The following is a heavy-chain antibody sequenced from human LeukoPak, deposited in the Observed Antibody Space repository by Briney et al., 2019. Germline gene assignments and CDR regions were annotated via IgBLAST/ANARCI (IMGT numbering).Heavy chain of an antibody. CDR3: ARNRYSSSGNIGFDY. CDR2: INHSGST. J-gene: IGHJ4*02. Sequence: SETLSLTCAVYGGSFSGYYWSWIRQPPGKGLEWIGEINHSGSTNYNPSLKSRVTISVDTSKNQFSLKLSSVTAADTAVYYCARNRYSSSGNIGFDYWGQGTLVTVSS. CDR1: GGSFSGYY. V-gene: IGHV4-34*01. D-gene: IGHD6-13*01.